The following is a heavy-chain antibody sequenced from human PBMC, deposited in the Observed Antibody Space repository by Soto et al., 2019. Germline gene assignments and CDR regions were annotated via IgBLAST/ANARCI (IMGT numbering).Heavy chain of an antibody. Sequence: EVQLVESGGGLVQPGGSLRLSCAASGFTFTSYWMSWVRQAPGKGLEWVANIKQDGSEKYFVDSVKGRFTISRDNAKNSLYLQMNSLRAEDTAVYYCASPRGGFYYYCLDVWGQGTTVTVSS. J-gene: IGHJ6*02. V-gene: IGHV3-7*01. D-gene: IGHD3-10*01. CDR3: ASPRGGFYYYCLDV. CDR1: GFTFTSYW. CDR2: IKQDGSEK.